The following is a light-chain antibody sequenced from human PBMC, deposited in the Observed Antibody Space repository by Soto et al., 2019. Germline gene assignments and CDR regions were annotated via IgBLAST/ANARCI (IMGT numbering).Light chain of an antibody. CDR1: QNIFTY. Sequence: DIHMTQSPSTLSASVGDIVTISCRASQNIFTYLAWYQQKPGKAPKFLIYDASSLQSGVPSRFSGSGSGTDFTLTISSLQPDDFATYYCQQYETYPWTFGQGTKVDIK. CDR2: DAS. J-gene: IGKJ1*01. CDR3: QQYETYPWT. V-gene: IGKV1-5*01.